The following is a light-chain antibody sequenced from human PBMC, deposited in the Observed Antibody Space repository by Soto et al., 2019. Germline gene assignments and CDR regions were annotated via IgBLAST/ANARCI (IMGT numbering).Light chain of an antibody. Sequence: QSALTQPRSVSGSPGQSVTISCTGTNSDIGGYNYVSWYQQHPGKAPKLMIYDVTKRPSGVPDRFSGSKSGNTASLTISGLQDEDETDYYCCSYTGSYVVFGGGTKLTVL. CDR2: DVT. CDR3: CSYTGSYVV. J-gene: IGLJ2*01. V-gene: IGLV2-11*01. CDR1: NSDIGGYNY.